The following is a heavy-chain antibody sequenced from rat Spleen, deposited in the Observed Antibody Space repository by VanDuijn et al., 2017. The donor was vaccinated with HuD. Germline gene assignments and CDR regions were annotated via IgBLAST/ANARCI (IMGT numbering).Heavy chain of an antibody. CDR1: GFTFSDFY. V-gene: IGHV2S30*01. Sequence: VQLVESDGGLVQPGRSLKLSCAASGFTFSDFYMAWVRQTPTKGLEWMGRMRYDGDTYYNSTLKSRLSFSRDTSKSQVFLNLSNLQTEDTAIYYCTRGGYTMGYWGQGVMVTVSS. CDR3: TRGGYTMGY. CDR2: MRYDGDT. J-gene: IGHJ2*01. D-gene: IGHD1-1*01.